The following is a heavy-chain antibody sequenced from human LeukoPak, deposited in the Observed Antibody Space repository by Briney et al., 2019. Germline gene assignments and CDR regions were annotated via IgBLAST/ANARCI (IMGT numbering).Heavy chain of an antibody. J-gene: IGHJ3*02. V-gene: IGHV3-23*01. Sequence: GGSLRLSCAASGFTFSSCAMSWVRQAPGKGLEWVSAISGSGGSTYYADSVKGRFTISRDNSKNTLYLQMNSLRAEDTAVYYCAKDLLDGSGPYAFDIWGQGTMVTVSS. CDR2: ISGSGGST. CDR3: AKDLLDGSGPYAFDI. CDR1: GFTFSSCA. D-gene: IGHD3-10*01.